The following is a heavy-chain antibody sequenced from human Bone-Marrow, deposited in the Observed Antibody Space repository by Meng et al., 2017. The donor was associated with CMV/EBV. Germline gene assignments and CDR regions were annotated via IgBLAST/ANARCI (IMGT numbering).Heavy chain of an antibody. CDR2: ISWNSGSI. V-gene: IGHV3-9*03. D-gene: IGHD1-26*01. Sequence: SLKIACAASGFTFDDYAMHWVRQAPGKGLEWVSGISWNSGSIGYADSVKGRFTISRDNATNSLYLQMNSLRAEDMALYYCAKGAIGGSYRTLFDDWGQGTLVTGSS. J-gene: IGHJ4*02. CDR3: AKGAIGGSYRTLFDD. CDR1: GFTFDDYA.